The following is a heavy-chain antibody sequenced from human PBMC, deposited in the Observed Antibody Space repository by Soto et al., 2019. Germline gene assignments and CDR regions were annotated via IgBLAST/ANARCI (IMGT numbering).Heavy chain of an antibody. CDR3: ANFYSGSYSTS. V-gene: IGHV3-74*01. Sequence: PXGSLRLSCTASGFTLTYYWMHWVRQAPGKGLVWVSRINSDGSTTNYADSVKGRFTISRDNAKNTLYLEMNSLRAEDTAVYYCANFYSGSYSTSWGQGTLVTVSS. CDR2: INSDGSTT. CDR1: GFTLTYYW. J-gene: IGHJ5*02. D-gene: IGHD1-26*01.